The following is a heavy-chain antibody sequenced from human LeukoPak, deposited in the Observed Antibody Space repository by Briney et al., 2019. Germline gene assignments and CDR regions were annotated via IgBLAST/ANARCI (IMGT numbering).Heavy chain of an antibody. V-gene: IGHV3-23*01. Sequence: PGGSLRLSCAASGFTFSSYEMNWVRQAPGKGLEWASSIDYDGGSGHYADSVKGRFTISRDNSNNTLFLHLNSLRGEDTAVYYCTRNSGWYGLSWGQGTLVTVSS. CDR2: IDYDGGSG. CDR1: GFTFSSYE. D-gene: IGHD6-19*01. J-gene: IGHJ1*01. CDR3: TRNSGWYGLS.